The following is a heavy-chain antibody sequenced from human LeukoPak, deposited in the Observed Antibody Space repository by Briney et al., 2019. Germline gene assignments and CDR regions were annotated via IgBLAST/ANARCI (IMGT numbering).Heavy chain of an antibody. D-gene: IGHD4-23*01. Sequence: PGGSLRLSCADSGFTFSSYWISWVRQAPGKGLEWVANINQDGSEKYYVDSVRGRFTISRDNAKNSLYLLMNSLRAEDTAVYYCAISSPVATVGYWGQGTLVTVSS. CDR1: GFTFSSYW. CDR3: AISSPVATVGY. J-gene: IGHJ4*02. V-gene: IGHV3-7*01. CDR2: INQDGSEK.